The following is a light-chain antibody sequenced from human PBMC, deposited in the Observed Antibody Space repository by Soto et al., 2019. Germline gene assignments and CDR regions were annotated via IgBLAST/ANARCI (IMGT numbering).Light chain of an antibody. CDR3: HQDKNRRT. J-gene: IGKJ1*01. V-gene: IGKV3-15*01. CDR1: QSVRSN. Sequence: IVRNHSPAARSLSARKRATHAFRASQSVRSNLAWYQQKPGQAPRLLIYGALTRATGIPARFNGSGSGTQFTFTITSLQSGDFAVYYRHQDKNRRTFAQGTRVEIK. CDR2: GAL.